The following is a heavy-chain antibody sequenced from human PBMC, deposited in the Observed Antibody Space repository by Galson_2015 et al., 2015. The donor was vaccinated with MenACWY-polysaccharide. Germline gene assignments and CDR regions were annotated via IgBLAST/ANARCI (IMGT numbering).Heavy chain of an antibody. Sequence: SLRLSCAASGFTFSTYWMHWVRQAPGKGLVRVSRIKSDGSSTSYADSVKGRFTNSRDNAKNTLYLQMNSLRAEDTAVYYCARGYSAYDWGQGTLVTVSA. D-gene: IGHD5-12*01. V-gene: IGHV3-74*01. J-gene: IGHJ4*02. CDR3: ARGYSAYD. CDR1: GFTFSTYW. CDR2: IKSDGSST.